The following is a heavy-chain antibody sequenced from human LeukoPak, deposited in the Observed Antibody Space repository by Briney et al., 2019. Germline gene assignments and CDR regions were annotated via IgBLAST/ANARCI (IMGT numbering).Heavy chain of an antibody. J-gene: IGHJ4*02. CDR2: IYYSGST. CDR1: GGSISSSSYD. CDR3: AREGFYDFWSGYDVDC. Sequence: SETLSLTCTVSGGSISSSSYDWGWIRQPPGKGLEWIGSIYYSGSTYYNPSLKSRVTISVDTSKNQFSLKLSSVTAADTAVYYCAREGFYDFWSGYDVDCWGQGTLVTVSS. D-gene: IGHD3-3*01. V-gene: IGHV4-39*02.